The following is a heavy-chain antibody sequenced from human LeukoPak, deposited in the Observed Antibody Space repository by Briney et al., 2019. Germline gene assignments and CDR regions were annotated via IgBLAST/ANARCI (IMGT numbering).Heavy chain of an antibody. Sequence: SETLSLTCAVYGGSFSGYYWSWIRQPPGKGLEWIGEINHSGSTNYNPSLKSRVTISVDTSKNQFSLQLNSVTPEDTAVFYCVRTFNGAHDYWGQGTLVTVSS. D-gene: IGHD2/OR15-2a*01. J-gene: IGHJ4*02. CDR3: VRTFNGAHDY. V-gene: IGHV4-34*01. CDR2: INHSGST. CDR1: GGSFSGYY.